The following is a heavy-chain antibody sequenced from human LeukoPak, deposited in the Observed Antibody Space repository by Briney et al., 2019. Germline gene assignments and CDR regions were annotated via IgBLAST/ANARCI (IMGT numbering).Heavy chain of an antibody. CDR3: ARGVEPLAANTLAY. Sequence: GGSLRLSCAASGFTFSSYAMSWVRQAPGKRLERVSAISGSGGSTYYADSVKGRFTISRDNSKNTLYLEMNSLSPDDTAVYYCARGVEPLAANTLAYWGQGTLVTVSS. J-gene: IGHJ4*02. CDR1: GFTFSSYA. D-gene: IGHD1-14*01. CDR2: ISGSGGST. V-gene: IGHV3-23*01.